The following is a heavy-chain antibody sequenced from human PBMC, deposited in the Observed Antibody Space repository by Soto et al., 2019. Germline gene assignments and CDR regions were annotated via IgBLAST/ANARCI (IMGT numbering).Heavy chain of an antibody. CDR3: ARSMETNYFYCMDV. CDR1: GGTFRSYA. CDR2: IIPMFGKP. J-gene: IGHJ6*02. D-gene: IGHD2-8*01. V-gene: IGHV1-69*01. Sequence: QVQLVQSGAEVREPGSSVKVSCEASGGTFRSYAINWVRQAPGQGLEWMGGIIPMFGKPNYAEKFLGRVTISADESTRTAYMEVTRLKSEVTAVYYCARSMETNYFYCMDVWGLGTTVTVSS.